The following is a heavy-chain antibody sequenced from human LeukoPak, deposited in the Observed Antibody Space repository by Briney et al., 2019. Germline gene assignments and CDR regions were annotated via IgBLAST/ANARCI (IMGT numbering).Heavy chain of an antibody. CDR1: GYTFTSYG. CDR3: ARGGDGCSGGSCPLPSFDY. Sequence: ASVTVSCTASGYTFTSYGISWVRQAPGQGLEWMGWISAYNGNTNYAQKLQGRVTMTTDTSTSTAYMELRSLRSDDTAVYYCARGGDGCSGGSCPLPSFDYWGQGTLVTVSS. D-gene: IGHD2-15*01. J-gene: IGHJ4*02. V-gene: IGHV1-18*01. CDR2: ISAYNGNT.